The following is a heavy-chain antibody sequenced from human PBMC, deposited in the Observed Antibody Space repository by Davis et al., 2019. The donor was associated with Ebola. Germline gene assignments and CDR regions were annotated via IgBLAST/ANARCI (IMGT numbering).Heavy chain of an antibody. D-gene: IGHD5-24*01. CDR2: IYPGDSDT. Sequence: GESLKISCTGSGYSFTSYCIGWVRQMPGKGLEWMGIIYPGDSDTRYSPSFQGQVTISADKSISTAYLQWSSLKASDTAIYYCARGTNGYNPGGYFDSWGQGTLVTVSS. J-gene: IGHJ4*02. V-gene: IGHV5-51*01. CDR1: GYSFTSYC. CDR3: ARGTNGYNPGGYFDS.